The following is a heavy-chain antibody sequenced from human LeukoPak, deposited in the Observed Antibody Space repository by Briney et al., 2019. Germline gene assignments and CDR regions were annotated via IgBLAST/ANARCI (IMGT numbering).Heavy chain of an antibody. D-gene: IGHD3-16*01. CDR3: AKEGTWGNWYFDL. J-gene: IGHJ2*01. CDR2: ISRDGLTK. Sequence: GGSLGLSCAASGFTFRNYGMHWVRQAPGKGLEWVAVISRDGLTKYYADSVKGRFTLHRDNSRNTLYLEMNSLRDEDTAVYYCAKEGTWGNWYFDLWGRGTLVIVTS. CDR1: GFTFRNYG. V-gene: IGHV3-30*18.